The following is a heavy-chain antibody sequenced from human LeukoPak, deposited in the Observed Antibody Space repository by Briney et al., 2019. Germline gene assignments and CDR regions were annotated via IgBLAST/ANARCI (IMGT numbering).Heavy chain of an antibody. Sequence: ASVKVSCKASGYTCTSYGISWVRQAPGQELEWRVWSSAYNGNTNYAQKLQGRGTKTTDTSTSTAYMELRSVRSDDAAVYYCARLERGYYFDYWGQGTLVTVSS. CDR1: GYTCTSYG. J-gene: IGHJ4*02. D-gene: IGHD3-22*01. CDR2: SSAYNGNT. CDR3: ARLERGYYFDY. V-gene: IGHV1-18*01.